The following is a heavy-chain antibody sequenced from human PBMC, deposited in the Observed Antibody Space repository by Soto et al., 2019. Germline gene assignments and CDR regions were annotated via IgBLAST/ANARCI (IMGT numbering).Heavy chain of an antibody. Sequence: PVGSLRLSCAASGFTFSSYAMSWVRQAPGKGLEWVSAISGSGGSTYYADSVKGRFTISRDNSKNTLYLQMNSLRAEDTAVYYCAKGLGAIVVVTTPLDYWGQGTLVTVSS. CDR3: AKGLGAIVVVTTPLDY. J-gene: IGHJ4*02. D-gene: IGHD2-21*02. CDR1: GFTFSSYA. CDR2: ISGSGGST. V-gene: IGHV3-23*01.